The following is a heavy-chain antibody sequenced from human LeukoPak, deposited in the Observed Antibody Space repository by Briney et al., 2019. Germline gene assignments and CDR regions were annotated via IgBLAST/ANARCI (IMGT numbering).Heavy chain of an antibody. CDR2: ISGSGSSI. D-gene: IGHD1-26*01. CDR1: GFIFSDYF. Sequence: AGGSLRLSCEGSGFIFSDYFISWIRQTPGKGLEWVSYISGSGSSIYYRESVKGRFTISRDNAKNTLYLQMNSLRAEDTAVCYCAVGAQPDFWGQGTLVTVSS. J-gene: IGHJ4*02. CDR3: AVGAQPDF. V-gene: IGHV3-11*01.